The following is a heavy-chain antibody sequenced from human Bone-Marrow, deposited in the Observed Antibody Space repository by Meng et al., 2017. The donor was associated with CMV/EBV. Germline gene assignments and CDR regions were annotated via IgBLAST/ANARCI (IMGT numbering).Heavy chain of an antibody. CDR1: GGSISRSSYY. CDR3: ARQLSGSQDY. CDR2: VSYSGST. D-gene: IGHD1-26*01. J-gene: IGHJ4*02. V-gene: IGHV4-39*01. Sequence: ETLSLTCTVSGGSISRSSYYWGWVRQPPGKGLEWVGSVSYSGSTYYSPSLKSRVTVSVDTSKNQFSLKLSSVTAADTAVYYCARQLSGSQDYWGQGTLVTVYS.